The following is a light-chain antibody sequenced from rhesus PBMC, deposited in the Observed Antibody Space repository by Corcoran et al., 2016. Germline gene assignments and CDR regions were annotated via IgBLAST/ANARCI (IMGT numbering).Light chain of an antibody. CDR1: QSLLHSDGYTY. V-gene: IGKV2-61*03. CDR3: MQGTQLPFT. Sequence: DIVMTQTPLSLPVTPGEPASISCRSSQSLLHSDGYTYLEWYLQKPGQSPQLLIHLGSNRASGVSARFSGSGSGTDFTLKISRVEAEDVGVYYCMQGTQLPFTFGLGTKLDIK. J-gene: IGKJ3*01. CDR2: LGS.